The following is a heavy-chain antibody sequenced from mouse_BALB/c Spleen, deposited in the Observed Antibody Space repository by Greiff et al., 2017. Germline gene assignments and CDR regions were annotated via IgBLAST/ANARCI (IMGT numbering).Heavy chain of an antibody. D-gene: IGHD1-1*01. CDR2: IDPANGNT. Sequence: VQLQQSGAELVKPGASVKLSCTASGFNIKETYMHWVKQRPEQGLEWIGRIDPANGNTKYDPKFQGKATITADTSSNTAYLQLSSLTSEDTAVYYCASYISTVVPYFDYWGQGTTLTVSS. J-gene: IGHJ2*01. CDR3: ASYISTVVPYFDY. V-gene: IGHV14-3*02. CDR1: GFNIKETY.